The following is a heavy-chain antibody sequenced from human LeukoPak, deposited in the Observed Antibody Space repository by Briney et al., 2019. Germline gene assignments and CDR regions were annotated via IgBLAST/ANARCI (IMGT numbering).Heavy chain of an antibody. CDR1: GFTFSTHW. J-gene: IGHJ4*02. CDR2: ISSSSTI. D-gene: IGHD2-2*01. CDR3: ARVYRGDYQLLPPLFFDY. Sequence: PGGSLRLSCTVSGFTFSTHWMRWVRQAPGKGLEWVSYISSSSTIYYADSVKGRFTISRDNAKNSLYLQMNSLRDEDTAVYYCARVYRGDYQLLPPLFFDYWGQGTLVTVSS. V-gene: IGHV3-48*02.